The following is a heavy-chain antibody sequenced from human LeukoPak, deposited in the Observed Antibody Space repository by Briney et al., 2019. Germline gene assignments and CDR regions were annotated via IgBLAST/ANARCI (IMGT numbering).Heavy chain of an antibody. CDR1: GFTFSSYS. Sequence: GGSLRLSCAASGFTFSSYSINWVRQAPGKGQEWVSYISSSSSTIYYADSVKGRFTISRDNAKNSLYLQMNSLRAEDTAVYYCASYLVVVPDWGQGTLVTVSS. V-gene: IGHV3-48*01. J-gene: IGHJ4*02. CDR3: ASYLVVVPD. CDR2: ISSSSSTI. D-gene: IGHD2-2*01.